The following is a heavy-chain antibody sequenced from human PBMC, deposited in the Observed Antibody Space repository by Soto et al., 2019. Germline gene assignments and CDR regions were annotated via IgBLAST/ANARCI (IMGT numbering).Heavy chain of an antibody. CDR3: AKEFFDSSGFYPSLDALDI. D-gene: IGHD3-22*01. V-gene: IGHV3-30*18. Sequence: QVQLAESGGGVVQPGRSLTITCAASGFTLGTYGMHWVRQAPGKVLEWVAVISNDGGDNYYSDSVMGRFTISRDNYKNTLFLQMNSQRAEDTAVYFCAKEFFDSSGFYPSLDALDIWGQGTVVTVSS. CDR1: GFTLGTYG. J-gene: IGHJ3*02. CDR2: ISNDGGDN.